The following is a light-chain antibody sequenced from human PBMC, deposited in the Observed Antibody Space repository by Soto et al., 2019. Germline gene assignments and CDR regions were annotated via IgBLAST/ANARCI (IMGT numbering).Light chain of an antibody. CDR1: SSDVGGYNY. J-gene: IGLJ1*01. Sequence: QSVLTQPPSASGSPGQSVTISCTGSSSDVGGYNYVSWYQHHPGKAPKLLIYEVTERPSGVPDRFSGSKSGNTAFLTVSGLQAEDEADYYCSSYTTSSTVVFGTGTKVTVL. CDR2: EVT. V-gene: IGLV2-8*01. CDR3: SSYTTSSTVV.